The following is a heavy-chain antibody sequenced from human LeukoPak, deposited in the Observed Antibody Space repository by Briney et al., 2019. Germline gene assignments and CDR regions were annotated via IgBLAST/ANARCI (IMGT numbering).Heavy chain of an antibody. V-gene: IGHV7-4-1*02. CDR1: GYTFTIYA. Sequence: ASVKVSSMASGYTFTIYAMNWVRQAPGQGLEWMGWINTNTGNPTYAQGFTGRFVFSLDTSVSTAYLQISSLKAEDTAVYYCARHRYSYGYISDYWGQGTLVTVSS. J-gene: IGHJ4*02. CDR3: ARHRYSYGYISDY. D-gene: IGHD5-18*01. CDR2: INTNTGNP.